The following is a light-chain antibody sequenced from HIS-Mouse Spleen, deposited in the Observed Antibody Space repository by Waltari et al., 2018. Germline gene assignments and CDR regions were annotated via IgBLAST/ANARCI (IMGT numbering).Light chain of an antibody. J-gene: IGLJ3*02. V-gene: IGLV3-21*02. CDR2: SDS. CDR3: QVWDSSSDHPV. CDR1: NIGSKS. Sequence: SYVLTQPPSVSVAPGQTARITCGGNNIGSKSVHWYQQKPGQAPVLVVYSDSDRPSGIPERFSGSNPGNTATLTISRVEAGDEADYYCQVWDSSSDHPVFGGGTKLTVL.